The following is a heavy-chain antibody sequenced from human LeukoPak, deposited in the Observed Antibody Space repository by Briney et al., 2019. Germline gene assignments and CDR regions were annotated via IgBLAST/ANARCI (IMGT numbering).Heavy chain of an antibody. D-gene: IGHD2-21*02. CDR3: ARVYCGGDCSFDY. V-gene: IGHV3-48*01. Sequence: PGGSLRLSCAASGFTFSSYSMNWVRQAPGKGLEWVSYISSSSSTIYYADSVKGRFTISRDNAKNSLYLQMNSLRAEDTAVYYCARVYCGGDCSFDYWGQGTLVTVSS. J-gene: IGHJ4*02. CDR2: ISSSSSTI. CDR1: GFTFSSYS.